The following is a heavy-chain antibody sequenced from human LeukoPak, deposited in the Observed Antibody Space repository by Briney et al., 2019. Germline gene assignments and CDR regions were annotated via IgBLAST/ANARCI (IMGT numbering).Heavy chain of an antibody. J-gene: IGHJ4*02. Sequence: SETLSLTCTVSGGSISSGGYYWSWIRQPPGKGLEWIGYIYHSGSTYYNPSLKSRVTISVDRSKNQFSLKLSSVTAADTAVYYCARGVYYDSSLAYYSDYWGQGTLVTVSS. CDR3: ARGVYYDSSLAYYSDY. D-gene: IGHD3-22*01. CDR2: IYHSGST. CDR1: GGSISSGGYY. V-gene: IGHV4-30-2*01.